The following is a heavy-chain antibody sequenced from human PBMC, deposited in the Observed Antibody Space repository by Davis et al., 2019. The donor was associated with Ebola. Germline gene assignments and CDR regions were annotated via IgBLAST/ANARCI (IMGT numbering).Heavy chain of an antibody. V-gene: IGHV4-4*02. Sequence: MPSETLSLTCAVSGGSISSNYWWTWVRQPPGKGLEWIGEVYHSESTNYNPSLKSRVTISVDTSNNQFSLSLNSVTAADTAVYYCAKEESPYYYYYGMDVWGQGTTVTVSS. CDR1: GGSISSNYW. J-gene: IGHJ6*02. CDR2: VYHSEST. CDR3: AKEESPYYYYYGMDV.